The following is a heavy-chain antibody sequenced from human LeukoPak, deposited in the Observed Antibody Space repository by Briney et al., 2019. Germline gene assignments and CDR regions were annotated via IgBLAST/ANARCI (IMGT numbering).Heavy chain of an antibody. CDR2: ISDDGYST. D-gene: IGHD3-16*01. CDR3: ARVAPPLDDYIRGSFPYYFDY. CDR1: RFIFDNYG. Sequence: GGSLRLSCAASRFIFDNYGMTWVRQAPGKGLEWVSGISDDGYSTYYADSVKGRFTISRDNSKNTLYLHMSSLRVEDTAVFYCARVAPPLDDYIRGSFPYYFDYWGQGTPVTISS. J-gene: IGHJ4*02. V-gene: IGHV3-23*01.